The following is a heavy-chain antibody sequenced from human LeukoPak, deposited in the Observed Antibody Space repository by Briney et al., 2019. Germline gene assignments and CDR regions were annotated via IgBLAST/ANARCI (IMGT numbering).Heavy chain of an antibody. CDR3: ARRVAFGEYFEY. V-gene: IGHV3-7*03. J-gene: IGHJ4*02. CDR1: GFTLRSYW. D-gene: IGHD3-10*01. Sequence: GGSLRHSCAASGFTLRSYWMSWVRPAPGEGLERVSNIKHDGREKYSVDSVKGRFTISRDNAKNSLYMQMNSLRVEDTAVYYCARRVAFGEYFEYWGQGTLVTVSS. CDR2: IKHDGREK.